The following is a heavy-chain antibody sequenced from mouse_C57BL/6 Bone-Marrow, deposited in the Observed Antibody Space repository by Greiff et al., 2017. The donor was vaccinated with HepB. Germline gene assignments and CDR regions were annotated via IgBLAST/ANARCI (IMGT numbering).Heavy chain of an antibody. D-gene: IGHD1-1*01. J-gene: IGHJ4*01. CDR1: GYTFTSYW. CDR2: IHPNSGST. CDR3: ASALYYYGSTKMDY. V-gene: IGHV1-64*01. Sequence: QVQLQQPGAELVKPGASVKLSCKASGYTFTSYWMHWVKQRPGQGLEWIGMIHPNSGSTNYNEKFKSKATLTADKSSSTAYMQLSSLTSEDSAVYYCASALYYYGSTKMDYWGQGTSVTVSS.